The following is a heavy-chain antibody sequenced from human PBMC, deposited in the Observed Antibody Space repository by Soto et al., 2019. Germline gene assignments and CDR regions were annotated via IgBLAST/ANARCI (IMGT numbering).Heavy chain of an antibody. V-gene: IGHV3-30-3*01. D-gene: IGHD3-10*01. CDR2: ISYDGSNK. CDR3: ARDVWFGELNY. J-gene: IGHJ4*02. Sequence: GGSLRLSCAASGFTFSSYAMHWVRQAPGKGLEWVAVISYDGSNKYYADSVKGRFTISRDNSKNTLYLQMNSLRAEDTAVYYCARDVWFGELNYWGQGTLVTVSS. CDR1: GFTFSSYA.